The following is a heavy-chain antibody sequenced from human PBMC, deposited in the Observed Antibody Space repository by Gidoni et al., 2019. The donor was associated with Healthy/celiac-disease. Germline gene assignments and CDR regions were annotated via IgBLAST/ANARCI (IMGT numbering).Heavy chain of an antibody. Sequence: QLQLQESGPGLVKPSETLSLTCTVPGGSISSSRYYWGWIRPPPGKGLEWIGSIYYSGSTYYNPSLKSRVTISVDTSKNQFSLKLSSVTAADTAVYYCARSERNGVTGYFDYWGQGTLVTVSS. V-gene: IGHV4-39*01. CDR2: IYYSGST. CDR1: GGSISSSRYY. CDR3: ARSERNGVTGYFDY. D-gene: IGHD2-8*02. J-gene: IGHJ4*02.